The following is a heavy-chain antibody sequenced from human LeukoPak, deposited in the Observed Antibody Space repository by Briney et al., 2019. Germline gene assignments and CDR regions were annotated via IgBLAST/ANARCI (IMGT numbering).Heavy chain of an antibody. CDR1: GFPFSRYA. V-gene: IGHV3-21*01. Sequence: GSLRLSCVVSGFPFSRYAMNWVRQAPGKGLEWVSSISSSGSYIYYADSVKGRFTISRDNAKNSLYLQMNSLRAEDTAVYYCARAPDPLYYGMDVWGQGTTVTVSS. CDR3: ARAPDPLYYGMDV. CDR2: ISSSGSYI. J-gene: IGHJ6*02.